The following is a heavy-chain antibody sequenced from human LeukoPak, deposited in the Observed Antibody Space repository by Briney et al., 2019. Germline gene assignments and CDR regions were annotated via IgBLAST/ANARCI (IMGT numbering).Heavy chain of an antibody. CDR3: ARDVSGYDFGYYYYYMDV. CDR2: IKQDGSEK. D-gene: IGHD5-12*01. J-gene: IGHJ6*03. V-gene: IGHV3-7*01. CDR1: GFTFSSYW. Sequence: GGSLRLSCAASGFTFSSYWMSWVRQAPGKGLEWVANIKQDGSEKYYVDSVKGRFTISRDNAKNSLYLQMNSLRAEDTAVYYCARDVSGYDFGYYYYYMDVWGKGTTVTVSS.